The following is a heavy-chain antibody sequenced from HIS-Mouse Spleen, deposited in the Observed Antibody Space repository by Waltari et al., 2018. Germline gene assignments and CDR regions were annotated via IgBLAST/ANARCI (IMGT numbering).Heavy chain of an antibody. V-gene: IGHV4-39*07. CDR3: AREIPYSSSWYDWYFDL. CDR1: GGSISSSSYY. J-gene: IGHJ2*01. Sequence: QLQLQESGPGLVKPSETLSLTCTVSGGSISSSSYYWGRIPQPPGKGLAWIGSIYYSGSTYYNPSLKSRVTISVDTSKNQFSLKLSSVTAADTAVYYCAREIPYSSSWYDWYFDLWGRGNLVTVSS. D-gene: IGHD6-13*01. CDR2: IYYSGST.